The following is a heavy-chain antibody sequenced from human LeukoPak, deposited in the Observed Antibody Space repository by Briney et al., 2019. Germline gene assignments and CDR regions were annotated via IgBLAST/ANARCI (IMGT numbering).Heavy chain of an antibody. V-gene: IGHV3-30*02. CDR1: GFTFSSYG. J-gene: IGHJ4*02. CDR2: IWYDGSNK. D-gene: IGHD6-19*01. CDR3: ANTYSSGWDYGY. Sequence: GGSLRLSCAASGFTFSSYGMHWVRQAPGKGLEWVAVIWYDGSNKYYADSVKGRFTISRDNSKNTLYLQMNSLRAEDTAVYYCANTYSSGWDYGYWGQGTLVTVSS.